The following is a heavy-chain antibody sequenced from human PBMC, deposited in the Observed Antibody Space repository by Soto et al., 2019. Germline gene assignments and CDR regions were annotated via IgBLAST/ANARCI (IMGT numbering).Heavy chain of an antibody. CDR1: GFTFSTYA. J-gene: IGHJ4*02. CDR3: AKTWSGAHFDY. V-gene: IGHV3-23*01. D-gene: IGHD3-3*01. Sequence: PGGSLRLSCAASGFTFSTYAMSWVRQAPGKGLEWVSGISDNGGSTYYADSVKVRFTISRDNSKSTLYLQMNSLRADDTAVYHCAKTWSGAHFDYWGQGTLVTVSS. CDR2: ISDNGGST.